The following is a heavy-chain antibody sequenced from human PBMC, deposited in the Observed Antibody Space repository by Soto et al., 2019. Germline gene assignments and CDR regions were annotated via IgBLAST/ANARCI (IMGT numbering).Heavy chain of an antibody. CDR1: GGSISSGGYS. Sequence: SETLSLPCAVSGGSISSGGYSWSWIRQPPGKGLEWIGYIYHSGSTYYNPSLKSRVTISVDRSKNQFSLKLSYVTAADTAVYYCARVHGSGSYSPRFDPWGQGTLVTVSS. CDR3: ARVHGSGSYSPRFDP. V-gene: IGHV4-30-2*01. D-gene: IGHD3-10*01. CDR2: IYHSGST. J-gene: IGHJ5*02.